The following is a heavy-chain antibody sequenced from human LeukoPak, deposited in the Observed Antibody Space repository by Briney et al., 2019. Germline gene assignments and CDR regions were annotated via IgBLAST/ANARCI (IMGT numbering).Heavy chain of an antibody. J-gene: IGHJ5*02. Sequence: ASVKVSCKVSGYTLTELSMHWVRQAPGKGLEWMGGFDPEDGETIYAQKFQGRVTMTEGTSTDTAYMELSSLRSEDTAVYYCATFVVVTAIGWFDPWGQGTLVTVSS. V-gene: IGHV1-24*01. CDR3: ATFVVVTAIGWFDP. D-gene: IGHD2-21*02. CDR2: FDPEDGET. CDR1: GYTLTELS.